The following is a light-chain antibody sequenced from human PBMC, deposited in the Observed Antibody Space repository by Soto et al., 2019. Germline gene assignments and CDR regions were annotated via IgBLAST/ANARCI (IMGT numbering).Light chain of an antibody. V-gene: IGKV3-15*01. Sequence: EMVMTQSPVTLSVSPRARAALSCRASQSVGSNLAWYQQRPGQAPRVLIYGTSTRATGVPARFSGSGSGTDFTLTISSLQSEDFAVYYCRQYNNWPYTFGQGTRLEIK. CDR3: RQYNNWPYT. CDR2: GTS. J-gene: IGKJ2*01. CDR1: QSVGSN.